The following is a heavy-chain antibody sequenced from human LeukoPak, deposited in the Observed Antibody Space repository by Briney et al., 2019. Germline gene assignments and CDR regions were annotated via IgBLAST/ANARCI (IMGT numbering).Heavy chain of an antibody. D-gene: IGHD2-15*01. CDR3: ARAGDLIVVAMGAFDV. CDR2: IYHGGST. CDR1: GGSISSGGYS. J-gene: IGHJ3*01. Sequence: SETLSLTCAVSGGSISSGGYSWSWIRQPPGKGLEWIGYIYHGGSTNYNPSLKSRVTISVDRSKNQFSLKLNSVTAADTALYYCARAGDLIVVAMGAFDVWGQGTMVTVSS. V-gene: IGHV4-30-2*01.